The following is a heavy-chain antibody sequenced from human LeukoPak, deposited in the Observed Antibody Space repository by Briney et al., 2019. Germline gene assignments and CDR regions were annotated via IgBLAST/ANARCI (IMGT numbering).Heavy chain of an antibody. CDR3: AREGFCTGSKCPAEY. Sequence: ASVKVSCKASGYTFTAYYMYWVRQAPGQGLEWMGWINPNTGGTNSAQKFQGRVTMTRDTSISTAYMELKRLSSDDTAVYFCAREGFCTGSKCPAEYWGQGTLVTVSS. D-gene: IGHD2-8*02. V-gene: IGHV1-2*02. J-gene: IGHJ4*02. CDR2: INPNTGGT. CDR1: GYTFTAYY.